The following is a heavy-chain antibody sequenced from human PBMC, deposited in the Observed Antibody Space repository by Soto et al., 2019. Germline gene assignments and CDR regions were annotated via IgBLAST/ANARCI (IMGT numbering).Heavy chain of an antibody. Sequence: QVQLVESGGGVVQPGRSLRLSCAASGFTFSSYGMHWVRQAPGKGLEWVAVIWYDGSNKYYADSVKGRFTISRDNSKNTLDLQMNSLRAEDTAVYYCARDIVYSSSWYPHYYYYGMDVWGQGTTVTVSS. D-gene: IGHD6-13*01. CDR3: ARDIVYSSSWYPHYYYYGMDV. CDR2: IWYDGSNK. CDR1: GFTFSSYG. J-gene: IGHJ6*02. V-gene: IGHV3-33*01.